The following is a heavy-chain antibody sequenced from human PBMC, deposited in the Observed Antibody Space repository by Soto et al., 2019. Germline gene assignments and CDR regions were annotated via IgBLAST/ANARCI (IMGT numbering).Heavy chain of an antibody. V-gene: IGHV5-51*01. CDR2: IYPGDSDT. J-gene: IGHJ5*02. CDR3: ARLPSSGAFRFDP. D-gene: IGHD1-26*01. CDR1: GYSFTNYW. Sequence: PGESLKISCKGSGYSFTNYWIGWVRQRPGKGLEWMGIIYPGDSDTRYSPSFQGQVTISADKSISTAYLQWSSLKASDTAMYYCARLPSSGAFRFDPWGQGTLVTVSS.